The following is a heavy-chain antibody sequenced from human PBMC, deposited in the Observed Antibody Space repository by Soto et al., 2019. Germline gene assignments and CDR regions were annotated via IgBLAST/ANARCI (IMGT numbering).Heavy chain of an antibody. CDR3: ASQTSFGELLSPLYYKDV. J-gene: IGHJ6*03. CDR2: INHSGNN. CDR1: GGSFSGYY. Sequence: PSETLSLTCAVYGGSFSGYYWSWIRQPPGKGLEWIGEINHSGNNNYNPSLKSRVSISLDTSKNHISLKLSSVTAADTAVYYCASQTSFGELLSPLYYKDVWGKGTTVTVSS. D-gene: IGHD3-10*01. V-gene: IGHV4-34*01.